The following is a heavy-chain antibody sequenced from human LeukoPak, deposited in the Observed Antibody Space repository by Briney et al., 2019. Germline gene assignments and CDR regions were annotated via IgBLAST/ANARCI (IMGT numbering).Heavy chain of an antibody. J-gene: IGHJ5*02. V-gene: IGHV3-30*04. CDR1: GFTFSSYA. D-gene: IGHD3-22*01. Sequence: PGRSLRLSCAASGFTFSSYAMHWVRQAPGKGLERVAVISYDGSNKYYADSVKGRFTISRDNSKNTLYLQMNSLRAEDTAVYYCARAGDSSGYYNNWFDPWGQGTLVTVSS. CDR2: ISYDGSNK. CDR3: ARAGDSSGYYNNWFDP.